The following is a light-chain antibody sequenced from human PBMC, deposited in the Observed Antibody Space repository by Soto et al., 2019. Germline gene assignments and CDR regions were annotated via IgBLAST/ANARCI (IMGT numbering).Light chain of an antibody. CDR2: DAS. CDR1: QSVRSW. V-gene: IGKV1-5*01. Sequence: DIQMTQSPSTLSASVGDRVTITCRASQSVRSWLAWYQQKPGRAPKFLIYDASSLESGVPSRFSGSGSGTEFTLTISNLQPDDFATYYCQQYDNYPLTCGGGTKVDIK. J-gene: IGKJ4*01. CDR3: QQYDNYPLT.